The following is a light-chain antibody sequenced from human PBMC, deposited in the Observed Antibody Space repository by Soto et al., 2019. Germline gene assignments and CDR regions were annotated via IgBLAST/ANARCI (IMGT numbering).Light chain of an antibody. J-gene: IGLJ1*01. Sequence: QSALTQPASVSGSPGQSITISCTGTSSDVGAYNFVAWHQQHPGKAPKLMIYNVYDRPSGISYLFSGTKCGNTASLSISGLQGEDEADYYCSAYRVSRTSVFGTGTLVTVL. CDR2: NVY. CDR1: SSDVGAYNF. V-gene: IGLV2-14*03. CDR3: SAYRVSRTSV.